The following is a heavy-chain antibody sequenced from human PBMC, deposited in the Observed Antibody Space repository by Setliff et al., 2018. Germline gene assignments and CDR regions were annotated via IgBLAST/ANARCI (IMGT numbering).Heavy chain of an antibody. D-gene: IGHD1-26*01. V-gene: IGHV5-51*01. CDR3: ARSLAGATYSVYFDY. CDR2: IYPGDSHT. CDR1: GYSFSNFW. Sequence: GESLKISCKGSGYSFSNFWIGWVRQMPGKGLEWMGIIYPGDSHTRYSPSFQGQVTMSADKSINTAYLRWSNLKASDTAIYYCARSLAGATYSVYFDYWGQGALVTVSS. J-gene: IGHJ4*02.